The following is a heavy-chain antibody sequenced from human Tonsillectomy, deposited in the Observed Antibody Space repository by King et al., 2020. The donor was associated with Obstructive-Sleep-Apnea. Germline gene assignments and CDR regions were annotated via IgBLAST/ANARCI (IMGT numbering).Heavy chain of an antibody. V-gene: IGHV3-48*04. CDR3: AKGNSSGRGAFDI. D-gene: IGHD3-22*01. CDR1: GFTFSRYS. CDR2: ISSRSSTL. J-gene: IGHJ3*02. Sequence: VQLVESGGGLVQPGGSLRLSCAASGFTFSRYSMNWVRQAPGKGLEWLSYISSRSSTLYFADSVKGRFTISRDNAENSLYLQMNSLRAEDTAVYYCAKGNSSGRGAFDIWGQGTMVIVSS.